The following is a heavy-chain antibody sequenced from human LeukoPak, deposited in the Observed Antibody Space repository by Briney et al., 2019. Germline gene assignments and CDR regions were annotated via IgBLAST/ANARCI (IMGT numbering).Heavy chain of an antibody. V-gene: IGHV1-8*01. D-gene: IGHD2-2*01. Sequence: ASVKVSCKASGYTFTSYDINWVRQATGQGLEWMGWMNPNSGNTGYAQKFQGRVTMTRYTSISTAYMELSSLRSEDTAVYYCARRKSSTSPLEPIDHWGQGTLVTVSS. CDR2: MNPNSGNT. CDR1: GYTFTSYD. CDR3: ARRKSSTSPLEPIDH. J-gene: IGHJ4*02.